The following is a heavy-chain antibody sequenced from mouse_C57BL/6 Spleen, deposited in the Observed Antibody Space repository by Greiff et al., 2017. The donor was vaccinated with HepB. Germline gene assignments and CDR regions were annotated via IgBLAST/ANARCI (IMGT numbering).Heavy chain of an antibody. D-gene: IGHD3-2*02. V-gene: IGHV1-80*01. J-gene: IGHJ2*01. CDR3: ARKTDSSGYYFDY. CDR2: IYPGDGDT. CDR1: GYAFSSYW. Sequence: VQLQQSGAELVKPGASVKISCKASGYAFSSYWMNWVKQRPGKGLEWIGQIYPGDGDTNYNGKFKGKATLTADKSSSTAYMQLSSLTSEDSAVYFCARKTDSSGYYFDYWGQGTTLTVSS.